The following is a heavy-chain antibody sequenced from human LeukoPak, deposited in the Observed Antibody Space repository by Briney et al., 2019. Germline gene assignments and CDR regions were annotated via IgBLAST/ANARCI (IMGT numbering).Heavy chain of an antibody. Sequence: SVKVSCKASGGTFSSYAISWVRQAPGQGLEWMGGIIPIFGTANYAQKFRGRVTITADESTSTAYMELSSLRSEDTAVYYCARLPLRSIAVGYYGMDVWGQGTTVTVSS. J-gene: IGHJ6*02. CDR2: IIPIFGTA. V-gene: IGHV1-69*01. CDR1: GGTFSSYA. CDR3: ARLPLRSIAVGYYGMDV. D-gene: IGHD6-6*01.